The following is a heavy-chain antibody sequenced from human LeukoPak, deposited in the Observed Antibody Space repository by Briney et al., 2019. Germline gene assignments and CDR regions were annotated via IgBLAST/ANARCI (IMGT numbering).Heavy chain of an antibody. CDR1: GFTFSSYV. CDR2: ISGSGGIT. V-gene: IGHV3-23*01. D-gene: IGHD5-18*01. J-gene: IGHJ6*03. Sequence: GGSLRLSCAASGFTFSSYVMSWVRQPPGKGLEWVSVISGSGGITYYADSVKGRFTISRDNSKNTLYLQMNSLRVEDTAIYYCAKCEGYSYGPWYYYMDVWGKGTTVTVSS. CDR3: AKCEGYSYGPWYYYMDV.